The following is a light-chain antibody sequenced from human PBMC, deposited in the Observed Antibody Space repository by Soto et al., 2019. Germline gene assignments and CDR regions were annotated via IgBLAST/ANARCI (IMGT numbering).Light chain of an antibody. CDR2: EVT. J-gene: IGLJ1*01. CDR3: SSYAGTSHYV. V-gene: IGLV2-23*02. CDR1: DSVVGSYDL. Sequence: QSVLTQPASVSGSPGQSITISCTGSDSVVGSYDLVSWYQQHPDKAPKLLIYEVTKRPSGVSNRFSGSKSDNTASLTISGLQAEDEADYYCSSYAGTSHYVFGTGTKVTVL.